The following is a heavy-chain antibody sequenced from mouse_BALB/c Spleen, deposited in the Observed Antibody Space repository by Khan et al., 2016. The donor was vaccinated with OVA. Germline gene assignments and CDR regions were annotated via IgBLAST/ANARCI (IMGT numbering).Heavy chain of an antibody. D-gene: IGHD2-14*01. CDR3: ARGTFGY. Sequence: VQLKQSGPELMKPGASVKISCKASGYSFTTYYMHWVKQSPGKSLEWIGFIDPFNGGYDYNQKFQGKATLTVDKSSSPAYMHRSSLTSKDSAVYSCARGTFGYWDQGTLVTVSA. J-gene: IGHJ3*01. CDR1: GYSFTTYY. CDR2: IDPFNGGY. V-gene: IGHV1-34*01.